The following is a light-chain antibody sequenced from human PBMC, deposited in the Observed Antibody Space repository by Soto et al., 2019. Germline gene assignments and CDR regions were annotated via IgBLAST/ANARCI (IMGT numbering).Light chain of an antibody. CDR1: QSVKTN. CDR3: QQYNQLPPIT. Sequence: IVMTQSPATLSVSPGERATLSCRASQSVKTNLAWYQQKPGQAPKLLIYGASTSATGISARFSGSGSGTEFTLAISGLQSEDFAVYFCQQYNQLPPITFGHGNRLDIK. V-gene: IGKV3-15*01. J-gene: IGKJ5*01. CDR2: GAS.